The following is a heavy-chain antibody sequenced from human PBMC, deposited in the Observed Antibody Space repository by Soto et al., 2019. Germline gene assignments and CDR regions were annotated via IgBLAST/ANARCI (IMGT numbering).Heavy chain of an antibody. D-gene: IGHD2-2*01. CDR3: ARGRDIVVVPAAIWTYYYYGMDV. CDR2: IIPIFGTA. V-gene: IGHV1-69*13. CDR1: GGTFSSYA. Sequence: GASVKVSCKASGGTFSSYAISWVRQAPGQGLEWMGGIIPIFGTANYAQKFQGRVTITADESTSTAYMELSSLRSEDTAVYYCARGRDIVVVPAAIWTYYYYGMDVWGQGTTVTVSS. J-gene: IGHJ6*02.